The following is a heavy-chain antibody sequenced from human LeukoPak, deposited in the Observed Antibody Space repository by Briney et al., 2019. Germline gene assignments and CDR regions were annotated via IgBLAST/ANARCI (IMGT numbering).Heavy chain of an antibody. J-gene: IGHJ4*02. V-gene: IGHV3-30-3*01. CDR3: ARGEDIVVVVAAFDY. D-gene: IGHD2-15*01. Sequence: GRSLGLSCAASGFTFSSYAMHWVRRAPGKGLEGLAVISYDGSNKYYADSVKGRFTISRDNSKNTLYLQMNSLRAEDTAVYYCARGEDIVVVVAAFDYWGQGTLVTVSS. CDR1: GFTFSSYA. CDR2: ISYDGSNK.